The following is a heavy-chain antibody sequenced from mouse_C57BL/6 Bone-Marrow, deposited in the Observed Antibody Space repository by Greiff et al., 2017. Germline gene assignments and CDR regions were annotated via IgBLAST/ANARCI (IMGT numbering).Heavy chain of an antibody. CDR1: GFNIKDDY. CDR2: IDPENGDT. D-gene: IGHD1-1*01. V-gene: IGHV14-4*01. J-gene: IGHJ2*01. CDR3: TTPTTVVDFDY. Sequence: VQLKQSGAELVRPGASVKLSCTASGFNIKDDYMHWVKQRPEQGLEWIGWIDPENGDTEYASKFQGKATITADTSSNTAYLQLSSLTSEDTAVYYCTTPTTVVDFDYWGQGTTLTVSS.